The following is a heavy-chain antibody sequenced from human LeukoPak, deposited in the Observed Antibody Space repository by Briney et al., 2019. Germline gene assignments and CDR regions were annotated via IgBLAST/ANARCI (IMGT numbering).Heavy chain of an antibody. CDR2: ISYDGSNK. Sequence: PGGSLRLSCAASGFTFSSYAMHWVRQAPGKGLEWVAVISYDGSNKYYADSVKGRFTISRDNSKNTLYLQMNNLRAEDTAVYYCARDGGSYRRPGYYFDYWGQGTLVTVSS. CDR3: ARDGGSYRRPGYYFDY. J-gene: IGHJ4*02. D-gene: IGHD1-26*01. V-gene: IGHV3-30-3*01. CDR1: GFTFSSYA.